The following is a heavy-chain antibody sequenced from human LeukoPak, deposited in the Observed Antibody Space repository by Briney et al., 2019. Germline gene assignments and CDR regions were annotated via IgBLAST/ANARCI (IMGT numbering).Heavy chain of an antibody. CDR3: ARVGAEYSSSIQYYYYYYYMDV. J-gene: IGHJ6*03. V-gene: IGHV4-4*02. D-gene: IGHD6-6*01. CDR2: IYHSGST. Sequence: SETLSLTCAVSGGSISSSHWWSWVRQPPGKGLEWIGEIYHSGSTNYNPSLKSRVTMSVDTSKNQFSLKLSSVTAADTAVYYCARVGAEYSSSIQYYYYYYYMDVWGKGTTVTVSS. CDR1: GGSISSSHW.